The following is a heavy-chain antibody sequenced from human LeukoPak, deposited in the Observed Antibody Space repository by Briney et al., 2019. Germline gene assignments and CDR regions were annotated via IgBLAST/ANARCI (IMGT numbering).Heavy chain of an antibody. V-gene: IGHV4-59*02. CDR1: GGAVISYR. Sequence: SETRSLTCSVSGGAVISYRWSWSPQPPGKGLEWIGSMFYPGSIIYYPSLKNRFSISGDTSKNQFSLELTSAATADTAVYYCARDSLFHYGLDVWGQGTTVTVSS. CDR2: MFYPGSI. CDR3: ARDSLFHYGLDV. J-gene: IGHJ6*02.